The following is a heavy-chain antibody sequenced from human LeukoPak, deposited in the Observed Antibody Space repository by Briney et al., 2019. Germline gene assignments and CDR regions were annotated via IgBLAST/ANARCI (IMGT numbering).Heavy chain of an antibody. Sequence: SETLSLTCAVYGESFSDYYWSWIRQPPGKGLEWIGEIIHGGSNNHNPSLKSRVTISVDTSKNQFTLNLSSVTAADTAVYYCARGLTSTWTRYYYMDVWGKGTTVTVSS. D-gene: IGHD2-2*01. J-gene: IGHJ6*03. V-gene: IGHV4-34*01. CDR1: GESFSDYY. CDR2: IIHGGSN. CDR3: ARGLTSTWTRYYYMDV.